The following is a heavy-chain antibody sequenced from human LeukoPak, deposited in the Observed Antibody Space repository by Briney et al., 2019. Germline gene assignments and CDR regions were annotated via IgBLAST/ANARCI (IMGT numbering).Heavy chain of an antibody. CDR2: IYYSGST. CDR3: ATARRTVTTYFFDY. CDR1: GGSISSYY. Sequence: PSETLSLTCTVSGGSISSYYWSWIRQPPGEGLEWIGYIYYSGSTNYNPSLKSRVTISVDTSKNQFSLKLSSVTAADTAVYYCATARRTVTTYFFDYWGQGTLVTVSS. J-gene: IGHJ4*02. V-gene: IGHV4-59*01. D-gene: IGHD4-17*01.